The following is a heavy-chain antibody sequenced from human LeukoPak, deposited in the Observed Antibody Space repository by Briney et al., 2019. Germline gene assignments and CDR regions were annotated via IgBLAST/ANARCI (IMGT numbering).Heavy chain of an antibody. Sequence: ASVKVSCKASGYTFTGYYMHWVRQAPGQGLEWMGWISAYNGNTNYAQKLQGRVTMTTDTSTSTAYMELRSLRSDDTAVYYCARAGFSGYLDYWGQGTLVTVSS. CDR3: ARAGFSGYLDY. V-gene: IGHV1-18*04. CDR1: GYTFTGYY. CDR2: ISAYNGNT. J-gene: IGHJ4*02. D-gene: IGHD1-26*01.